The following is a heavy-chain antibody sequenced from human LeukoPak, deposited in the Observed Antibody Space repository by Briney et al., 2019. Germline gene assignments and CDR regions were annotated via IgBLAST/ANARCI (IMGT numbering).Heavy chain of an antibody. V-gene: IGHV3-74*01. Sequence: GGSLRLSCAASGLTFSRYWMHWARQAPGKGLVWVSRINSDGSSTSYADSVKGRFTISRDTAKNTLYLQMNSLRAEDTAVYYCARVVDSSGYYYVGAFDIWGRGTMVTVSS. D-gene: IGHD3-22*01. CDR3: ARVVDSSGYYYVGAFDI. CDR2: INSDGSST. J-gene: IGHJ3*02. CDR1: GLTFSRYW.